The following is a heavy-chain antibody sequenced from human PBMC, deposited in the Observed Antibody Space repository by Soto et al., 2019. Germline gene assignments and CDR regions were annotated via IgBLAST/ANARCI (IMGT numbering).Heavy chain of an antibody. D-gene: IGHD2-2*01. CDR3: AKPPESSSTFYYYGLDV. CDR1: GFAFSSYA. V-gene: IGHV3-23*01. J-gene: IGHJ6*02. Sequence: VQLLESGGGLVQPGGSLRLSCAASGFAFSSYAMTWVRQAPGKGLEWVSALSGSGATTYYADSVKGRFTISRDNSKNTLSLEMNSLRAEDTAVYYCAKPPESSSTFYYYGLDVWFHVTTVTVSS. CDR2: LSGSGATT.